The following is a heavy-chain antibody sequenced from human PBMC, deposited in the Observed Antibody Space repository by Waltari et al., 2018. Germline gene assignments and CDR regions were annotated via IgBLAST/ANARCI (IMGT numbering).Heavy chain of an antibody. V-gene: IGHV4-59*13. J-gene: IGHJ6*03. CDR2: ISHTGNT. CDR3: ARGDGDLDYDYYYMDV. Sequence: VQLQESGPGLVKPSETLSLTCTVSGGPMSNFYWSWIRQPPGKGPEWSGYISHTGNTNYHPSRKGRVSISVETSKKQFSLKVSSLTAADTAVYYCARGDGDLDYDYYYMDVWGKGTPVTVSS. CDR1: GGPMSNFY. D-gene: IGHD4-17*01.